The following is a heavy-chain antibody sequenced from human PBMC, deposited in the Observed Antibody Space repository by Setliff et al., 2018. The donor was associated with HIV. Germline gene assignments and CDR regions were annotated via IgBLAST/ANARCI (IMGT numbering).Heavy chain of an antibody. D-gene: IGHD5-12*01. CDR3: TKERGDGYGYYFHY. Sequence: GGSLRLSCAASGFTFSNFGMHWVRQAPGRGLEWVAVIWFDGNREYYADSVKGRFTISRDNSKNTVYLEMNSLRAGDTAVYYCTKERGDGYGYYFHYWGQGTLVTVSS. J-gene: IGHJ4*02. CDR1: GFTFSNFG. V-gene: IGHV3-30*02. CDR2: IWFDGNRE.